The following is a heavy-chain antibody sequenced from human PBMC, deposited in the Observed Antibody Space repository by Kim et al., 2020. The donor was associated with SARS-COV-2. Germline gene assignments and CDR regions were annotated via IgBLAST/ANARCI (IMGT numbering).Heavy chain of an antibody. V-gene: IGHV3-7*01. CDR2: INQGGNER. CDR3: ATKDFLDY. CDR1: GFTFTSHW. J-gene: IGHJ4*02. Sequence: GGSLRLSCVVSGFTFTSHWMTWVRQAPGKGLEWVANINQGGNERYYVDSVKGRFTISRDNSKNSLFLQMDCLRAEDTAVYYCATKDFLDYWGQGALVTVSS. D-gene: IGHD2-15*01.